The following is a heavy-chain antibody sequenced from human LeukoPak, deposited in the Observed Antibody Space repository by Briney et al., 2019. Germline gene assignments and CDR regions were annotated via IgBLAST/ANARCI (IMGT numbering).Heavy chain of an antibody. CDR1: GFSFISNW. V-gene: IGHV5-51*01. D-gene: IGHD4-17*01. Sequence: GESLKISCKGSGFSFISNWIGWVRQMPGKGLEWMGIIYPGDSDTRYSPSFQGQVTISADKSIHTAYLQWSSLKASDTAMYYCARQYGRPFDYWGQGTLVTVSS. J-gene: IGHJ4*02. CDR2: IYPGDSDT. CDR3: ARQYGRPFDY.